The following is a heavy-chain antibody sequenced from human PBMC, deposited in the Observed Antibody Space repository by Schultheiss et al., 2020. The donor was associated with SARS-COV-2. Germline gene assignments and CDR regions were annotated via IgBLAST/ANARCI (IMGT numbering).Heavy chain of an antibody. Sequence: SETLSLTCTVSGGSISSYYWSWIRQPPGKGLEWIGEINHSGSTNYNPSLKSRVTISVDTSKNQFSLKLSSVTAADTAVYYCARGLREYSYGGVCAFDIWGQGTMVTVSS. CDR2: INHSGST. CDR1: GGSISSYY. J-gene: IGHJ3*02. D-gene: IGHD5-18*01. CDR3: ARGLREYSYGGVCAFDI. V-gene: IGHV4-34*01.